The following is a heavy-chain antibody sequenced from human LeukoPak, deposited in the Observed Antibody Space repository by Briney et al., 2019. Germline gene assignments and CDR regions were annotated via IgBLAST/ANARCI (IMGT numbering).Heavy chain of an antibody. V-gene: IGHV4-39*07. CDR2: IYYSGST. Sequence: SETLSLTCTVSGGSISSSSYYWGWIRQPPGKGLEWIGSIYYSGSTYYNPSLKSRVTISVDTSKNQFSLKLSSVTAADTAVYYCARLIVVVMPYYFDYWGQGTLVTVSS. J-gene: IGHJ4*02. CDR1: GGSISSSSYY. CDR3: ARLIVVVMPYYFDY. D-gene: IGHD3-22*01.